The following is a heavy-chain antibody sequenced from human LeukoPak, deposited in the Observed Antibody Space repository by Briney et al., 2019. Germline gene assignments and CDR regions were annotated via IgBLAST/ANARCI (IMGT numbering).Heavy chain of an antibody. V-gene: IGHV3-30*18. CDR3: AKAYCGGDCYSRLYYFDY. CDR1: GFTFSSYG. J-gene: IGHJ4*02. D-gene: IGHD2-21*01. Sequence: GGSLRLSCAASGFTFSSYGMHWVRQAPGKGLEWVAVISYDGSNKYYADSVKGRFTISRDNSKNTLYLQMNSLRAEDTAVYYCAKAYCGGDCYSRLYYFDYWDQGTLVTVSS. CDR2: ISYDGSNK.